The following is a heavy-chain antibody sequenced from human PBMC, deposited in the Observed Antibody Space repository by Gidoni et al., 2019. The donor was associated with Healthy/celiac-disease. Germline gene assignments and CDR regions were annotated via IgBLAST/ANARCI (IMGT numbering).Heavy chain of an antibody. J-gene: IGHJ3*02. D-gene: IGHD3-22*01. V-gene: IGHV3-66*01. CDR2: IYSGGST. Sequence: EVQLVESGGGLVQPGGSLRLSCAASGFPVSSNYMSWVRQAPGKGLEWVSVIYSGGSTYYADSVKGRFTISRDNSKNTLYLQMNSLRAEDTAVYYCAREAPYYYDSSGYYSNAFDIWGQGTMVTVSS. CDR1: GFPVSSNY. CDR3: AREAPYYYDSSGYYSNAFDI.